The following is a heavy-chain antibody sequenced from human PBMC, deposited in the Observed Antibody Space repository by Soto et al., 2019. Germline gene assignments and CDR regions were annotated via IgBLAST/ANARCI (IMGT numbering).Heavy chain of an antibody. J-gene: IGHJ5*02. Sequence: PGESLKISCKGPGYSFTSYWIGWVRQMPGKGLEWMGIIYPGDSDTKYSPSFQGQVTISADKSISTAYLQWSSLKASDTAMYYCARAIAGYCSGGSCKGGWFDPWGQGTLVTVPQ. CDR1: GYSFTSYW. D-gene: IGHD2-15*01. CDR2: IYPGDSDT. V-gene: IGHV5-51*01. CDR3: ARAIAGYCSGGSCKGGWFDP.